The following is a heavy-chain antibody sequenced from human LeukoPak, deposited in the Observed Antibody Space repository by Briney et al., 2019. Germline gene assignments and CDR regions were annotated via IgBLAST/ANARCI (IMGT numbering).Heavy chain of an antibody. V-gene: IGHV3-7*03. CDR2: IKQDEGEK. CDR1: GFTFSSYW. CDR3: LRPYYFDY. Sequence: GGSLRLSCEASGFTFSSYWMTWVRQAPGKGLEWVANIKQDEGEKYYVGSVKGRFTISRDNAKNSLYLQMNSLRAEDTAVYYCLRPYYFDYWGQGTLVTVSS. J-gene: IGHJ4*02. D-gene: IGHD4-17*01.